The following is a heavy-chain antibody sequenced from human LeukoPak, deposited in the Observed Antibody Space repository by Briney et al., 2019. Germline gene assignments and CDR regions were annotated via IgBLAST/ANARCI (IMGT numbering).Heavy chain of an antibody. CDR1: VFTFSSYS. D-gene: IGHD1-14*01. J-gene: IGHJ6*02. Sequence: PGGSLRLSCAASVFTFSSYSMNWVRQAPWKGLEWVSYISTGSSTIYYADSVKGRFTISRDNAKNSLYLQMNSLRDEDTAVYYCARDDAGTDYYCYGMDVWGQGTTVTVSS. CDR3: ARDDAGTDYYCYGMDV. V-gene: IGHV3-48*02. CDR2: ISTGSSTI.